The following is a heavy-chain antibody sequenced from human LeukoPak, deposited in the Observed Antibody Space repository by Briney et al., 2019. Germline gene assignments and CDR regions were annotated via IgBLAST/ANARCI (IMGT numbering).Heavy chain of an antibody. D-gene: IGHD3-16*02. CDR3: ARSDIWGSYRFLDY. V-gene: IGHV4-59*08. CDR1: GGSISSYS. Sequence: SETLSLTCTVSGGSISSYSWSWIRQPPGKGLEWIGYIYSSGRTNHNPSLKSRVTISVSTSKNQVSLKLSSVTAADTAVYYCARSDIWGSYRFLDYWGQGALVTVSS. CDR2: IYSSGRT. J-gene: IGHJ4*02.